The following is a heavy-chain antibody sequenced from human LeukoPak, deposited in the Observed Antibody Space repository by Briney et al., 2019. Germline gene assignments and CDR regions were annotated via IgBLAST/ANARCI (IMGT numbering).Heavy chain of an antibody. CDR3: ARDGGYHSPIDY. CDR1: GGSISSYY. CDR2: IYYSGST. Sequence: PSETLSLTCTVSGGSISSYYWSWIRQPPGKGLEWIGYIYYSGSTNYNPSLKSRVTISVDTSKNQFSLKLSSVTAADTAVYYCARDGGYHSPIDYWGQGTLVTVSS. D-gene: IGHD3-22*01. J-gene: IGHJ4*02. V-gene: IGHV4-59*01.